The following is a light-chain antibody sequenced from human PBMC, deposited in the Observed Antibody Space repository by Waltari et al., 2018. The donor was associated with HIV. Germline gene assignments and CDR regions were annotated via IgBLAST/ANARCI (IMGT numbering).Light chain of an antibody. CDR2: GAS. V-gene: IGKV3-15*01. J-gene: IGKJ2*01. CDR3: QHYNTWPYT. CDR1: QNIGNN. Sequence: ERVLTQSPVTLFVSPGERATLSCTASQNIGNNLAWYQYKPGQAPRLPLYGASTRATGIPARFSGGGSATEFTLTIDNLQSADSAFYYCQHYNTWPYTFGRGTKLVI.